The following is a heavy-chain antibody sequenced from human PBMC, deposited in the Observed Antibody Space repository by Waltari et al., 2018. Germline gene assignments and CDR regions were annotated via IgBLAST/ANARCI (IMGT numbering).Heavy chain of an antibody. V-gene: IGHV3-30*18. CDR3: AKATYSYGEFDY. Sequence: QVQLVESGGGVVQPGRSLRLPCAASGFTFSSYGMHWVRQAPGKGLVWVADISYDGSNKYYADSVKGRFTISRDNSKNTLYLQMNSLRAEDTAVYYCAKATYSYGEFDYWGQGTLVTVSS. J-gene: IGHJ4*02. CDR2: ISYDGSNK. D-gene: IGHD5-18*01. CDR1: GFTFSSYG.